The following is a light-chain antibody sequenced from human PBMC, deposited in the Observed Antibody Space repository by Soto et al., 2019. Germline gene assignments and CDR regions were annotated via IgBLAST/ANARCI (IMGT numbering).Light chain of an antibody. CDR1: QSLVHSDGNTY. V-gene: IGKV2-24*01. J-gene: IGKJ1*01. CDR3: MQATHSPWA. Sequence: DIVMTQTPLSSPVTLGQPASISCRSSQSLVHSDGNTYLSWLQQRPGQPPRLLISKVSNRFSGVQDRFSGRGAGTDFTLKISRVEPEDVGVYYCMQATHSPWAFGQGTKVEIK. CDR2: KVS.